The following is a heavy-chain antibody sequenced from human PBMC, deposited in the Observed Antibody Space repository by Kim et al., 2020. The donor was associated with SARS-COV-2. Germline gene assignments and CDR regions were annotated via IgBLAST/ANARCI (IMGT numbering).Heavy chain of an antibody. V-gene: IGHV1-2*02. D-gene: IGHD3-3*01. CDR1: GYTFTGYY. CDR2: INPNSGGT. J-gene: IGHJ6*02. Sequence: ASVKVSCKASGYTFTGYYMHWVRQAPGQGLEWMGWINPNSGGTNYAQKFQGRVTMTRDTSISTAYMELSRLRSDDTAVYYCARDLWSGYYFRAGYYYYGMDVWGQGTTVTVSS. CDR3: ARDLWSGYYFRAGYYYYGMDV.